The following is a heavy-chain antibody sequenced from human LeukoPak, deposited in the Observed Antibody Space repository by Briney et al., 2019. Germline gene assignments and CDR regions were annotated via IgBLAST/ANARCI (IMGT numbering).Heavy chain of an antibody. J-gene: IGHJ4*02. D-gene: IGHD6-19*01. V-gene: IGHV4-59*01. CDR3: ARDPDSSGWFGLDY. Sequence: SETLSLTCTVSGGSISSYYWSWIRQPPGKGLEWIGYIYYSGSTNYNPSLKSRVTISVDTSKNQFSLKLSSVTAADTAVYYCARDPDSSGWFGLDYWGQGILVTVSS. CDR2: IYYSGST. CDR1: GGSISSYY.